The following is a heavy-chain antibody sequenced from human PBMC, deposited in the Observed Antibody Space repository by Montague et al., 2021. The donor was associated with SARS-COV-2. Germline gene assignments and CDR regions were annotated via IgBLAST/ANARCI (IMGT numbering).Heavy chain of an antibody. CDR3: ARIVGDCSSDSCYAVR. D-gene: IGHD2-2*01. Sequence: SETLSLTCAVSGASINSNSYYWGCIRQPPGLGLVWIGSHYYTSYNCYTPSLKSRVTIYGDTSKNQFSLKLTSVTAADTAVYYCARIVGDCSSDSCYAVRWGQGTVVTVSS. V-gene: IGHV4-39*01. CDR2: HYYTSYN. J-gene: IGHJ4*02. CDR1: GASINSNSYY.